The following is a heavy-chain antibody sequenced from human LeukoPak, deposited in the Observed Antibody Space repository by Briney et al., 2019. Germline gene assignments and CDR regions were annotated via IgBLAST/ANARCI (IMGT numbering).Heavy chain of an antibody. CDR2: ISSSTNYI. V-gene: IGHV3-11*05. CDR3: ARVGPGSGSYFDY. D-gene: IGHD3-10*01. Sequence: GGSLRLSCAASGFTFSDYYMSWIRQAPGKGLEWVSYISSSTNYINYANSVKGRFTISRDNAKNSLYLQMNSLRAEDTAVYYCARVGPGSGSYFDYWGQGTLVTVFS. J-gene: IGHJ4*02. CDR1: GFTFSDYY.